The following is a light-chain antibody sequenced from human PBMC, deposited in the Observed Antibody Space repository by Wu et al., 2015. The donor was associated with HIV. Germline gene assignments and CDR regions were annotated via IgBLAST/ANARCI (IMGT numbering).Light chain of an antibody. CDR2: VAS. CDR3: QQYNSYPYT. J-gene: IGKJ2*01. CDR1: QPISTY. Sequence: IQMTQSPSSLSASVGDRVTITCRASQPISTYLHWYQQKPGKAPMLLIYVASNLQSGVPSRFSGSGSGTDFTLTISSLQPEDFATYYCQQYNSYPYTFGQGTKLEIK. V-gene: IGKV1-39*01.